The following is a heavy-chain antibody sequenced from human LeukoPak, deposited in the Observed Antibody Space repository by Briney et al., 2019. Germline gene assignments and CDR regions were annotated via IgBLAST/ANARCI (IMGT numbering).Heavy chain of an antibody. CDR3: AKVLRNFWSGYSY. Sequence: GGSLRLSCAASGFTFSSYSMNWVRQAPGKGLEWVSAISGSGGSTYYADSVMGRFTISRDNSRNTLYLQMNSLRAEDTAVYYCAKVLRNFWSGYSYWGQGTLVTVSS. CDR1: GFTFSSYS. D-gene: IGHD3-3*01. V-gene: IGHV3-23*01. CDR2: ISGSGGST. J-gene: IGHJ4*02.